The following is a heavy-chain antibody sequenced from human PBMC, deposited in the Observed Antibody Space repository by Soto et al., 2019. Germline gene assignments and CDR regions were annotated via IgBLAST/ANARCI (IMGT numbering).Heavy chain of an antibody. CDR2: ISTSSSAI. CDR3: ARGAVATTFDY. J-gene: IGHJ4*02. D-gene: IGHD5-12*01. V-gene: IGHV3-21*01. CDR1: GFTFNNYN. Sequence: GGSLRLSCAASGFTFNNYNMNWVRQAPGKGLEWVSSISTSSSAIYYADSVKGRFTISRDNAKDSLYLQMNSLRTEDTAVYYCARGAVATTFDYWGQGTRVTVSS.